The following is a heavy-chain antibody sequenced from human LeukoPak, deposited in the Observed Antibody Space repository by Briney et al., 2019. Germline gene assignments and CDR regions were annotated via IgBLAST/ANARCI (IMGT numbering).Heavy chain of an antibody. CDR3: AREVIAARPGGYFDY. CDR2: LKLYDGSI. Sequence: ASVTVSCTASGYSFIRYHIHWVRQAPGQGLEWMGVLKLYDGSISHAQKFQGRVTMTSDTSTSTVYMELSSLRSEDTAVYYCAREVIAARPGGYFDYWGQGTLVTVSS. J-gene: IGHJ4*02. D-gene: IGHD6-6*01. V-gene: IGHV1-46*01. CDR1: GYSFIRYH.